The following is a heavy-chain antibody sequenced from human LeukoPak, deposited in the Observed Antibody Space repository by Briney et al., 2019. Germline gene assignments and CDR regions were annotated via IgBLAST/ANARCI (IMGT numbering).Heavy chain of an antibody. D-gene: IGHD3-22*01. V-gene: IGHV4-39*01. J-gene: IGHJ4*02. CDR2: IYYSGST. CDR3: ARQDSSGRYRARPYRY. CDR1: GGSISSSSYY. Sequence: SETLSLTCTVSGGSISSSSYYWGWIRQPPGKGLEWIGSIYYSGSTYYNPSLKSRVTISVDTSKNQFSLKLSSVTAADTAVYYCARQDSSGRYRARPYRYWGQGTLVTVSS.